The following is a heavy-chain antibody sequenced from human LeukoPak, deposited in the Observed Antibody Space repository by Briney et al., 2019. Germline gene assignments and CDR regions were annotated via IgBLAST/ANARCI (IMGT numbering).Heavy chain of an antibody. CDR2: GHHSESS. J-gene: IGHJ4*02. D-gene: IGHD2-8*02. CDR3: ARESAGSLHDSTAAFHY. Sequence: SETLSLTCSVSGDSVTSTYWSWIRQPPGKGLEWIAYGHHSESSNYNPSFRSRVIIPVDTSRNQFSLRLSSVTAADTAIYYCARESAGSLHDSTAAFHYWGQGILVIVSS. V-gene: IGHV4-59*02. CDR1: GDSVTSTY.